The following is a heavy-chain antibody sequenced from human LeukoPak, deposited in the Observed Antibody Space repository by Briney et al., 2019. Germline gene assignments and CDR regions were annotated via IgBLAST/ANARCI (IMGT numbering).Heavy chain of an antibody. Sequence: SETLSLTCTVSGGSISRYYCSWIRQPPGKGLEWIGFIHYSGSTNYNPSLKSRVTISVDTSKNQFSLKLSSVTAADTAVYYCARSSDFYYFDYWGQGTLVTVSS. D-gene: IGHD6-19*01. CDR3: ARSSDFYYFDY. V-gene: IGHV4-59*01. J-gene: IGHJ4*02. CDR2: IHYSGST. CDR1: GGSISRYY.